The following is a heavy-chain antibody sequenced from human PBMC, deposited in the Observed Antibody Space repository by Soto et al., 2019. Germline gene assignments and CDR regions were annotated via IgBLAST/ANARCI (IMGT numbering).Heavy chain of an antibody. D-gene: IGHD7-27*01. Sequence: HPGGSLRLSCAASGFTFSSYAMSWVRQAPGKGLEWVSAISGSGGSTYHADSVKGRFTISRDNSKNTLYLQMNSLRAEDTAVYYCAKDRGQWLTGADYYFDYWGQGTLVTVSS. J-gene: IGHJ4*02. CDR3: AKDRGQWLTGADYYFDY. CDR1: GFTFSSYA. CDR2: ISGSGGST. V-gene: IGHV3-23*01.